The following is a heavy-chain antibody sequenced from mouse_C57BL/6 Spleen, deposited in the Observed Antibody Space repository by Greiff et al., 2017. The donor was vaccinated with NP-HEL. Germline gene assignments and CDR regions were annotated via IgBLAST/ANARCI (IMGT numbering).Heavy chain of an antibody. CDR1: GYAFSSSW. V-gene: IGHV1-82*01. CDR3: ARSYDGYFHYYAMDY. CDR2: IYPGDGDT. J-gene: IGHJ4*01. Sequence: VKLQQSGPELVKPGASVKISCKASGYAFSSSWMNWAKQRPGKGLEWIGRIYPGDGDTNYNGKFKGKATLTADKSSSTAYMQLSSLTSEDSAVYFCARSYDGYFHYYAMDYWGQGTSVTVSS. D-gene: IGHD2-3*01.